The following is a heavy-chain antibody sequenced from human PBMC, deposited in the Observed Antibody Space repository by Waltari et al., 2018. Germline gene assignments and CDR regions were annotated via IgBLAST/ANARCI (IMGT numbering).Heavy chain of an antibody. CDR1: GYTFTGYY. J-gene: IGHJ5*02. CDR2: INPNRGGT. V-gene: IGHV1-2*06. CDR3: ARDEAMEAMVLNWFDP. Sequence: GASVKVSCKASGYTFTGYYMHWVRQAPGQGLEWMGRINPNRGGTNYAQKFQGRVTMTRDTSISTAYMELSRLRSDDTAVDYCARDEAMEAMVLNWFDPWGQGTLVTVSS. D-gene: IGHD2-8*01.